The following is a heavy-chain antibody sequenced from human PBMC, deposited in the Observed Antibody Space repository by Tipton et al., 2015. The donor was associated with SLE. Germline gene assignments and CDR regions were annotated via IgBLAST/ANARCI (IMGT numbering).Heavy chain of an antibody. CDR2: INHRGST. CDR3: ARGLYGDEPGY. Sequence: TLSLTCAVYGGSFSGYYCSWVRPPPGKGPEGVGEINHRGSTNYNPSLKSRVTISVNTSKNQFSLKLTSLTAADTAVYYCARGLYGDEPGYWGQGTLVTVSS. CDR1: GGSFSGYY. J-gene: IGHJ4*02. D-gene: IGHD4-17*01. V-gene: IGHV4-34*01.